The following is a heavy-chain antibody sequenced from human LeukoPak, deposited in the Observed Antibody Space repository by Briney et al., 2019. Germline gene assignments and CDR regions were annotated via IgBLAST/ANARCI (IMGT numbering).Heavy chain of an antibody. J-gene: IGHJ4*02. CDR2: IYYSGST. CDR3: ARAPYWSYYFDY. D-gene: IGHD2-15*01. V-gene: IGHV4-59*01. Sequence: ETSETLSLTCAVSGGSISSYYWSWIRQPPGKGLEWIGYIYYSGSTNYNPSLKSRVTISVDTSKNQFSLKLSSVTAADTAVYYCARAPYWSYYFDYWGQGTLVTVSS. CDR1: GGSISSYY.